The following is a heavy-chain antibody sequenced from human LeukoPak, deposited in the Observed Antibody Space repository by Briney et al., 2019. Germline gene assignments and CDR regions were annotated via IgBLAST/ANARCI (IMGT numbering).Heavy chain of an antibody. D-gene: IGHD2-21*01. CDR2: INPNSGGT. CDR3: ARGRYCGETTCSDFDS. Sequence: ASVKVSCKASGYTFTDYYMHWVRQAPGPGLEWMEWINPNSGGTDYAQKFQGRVTLIRDTSISTAYMELSRLTSDDTAVYYCARGRYCGETTCSDFDSWGQGTLVTVSS. J-gene: IGHJ4*02. V-gene: IGHV1-2*02. CDR1: GYTFTDYY.